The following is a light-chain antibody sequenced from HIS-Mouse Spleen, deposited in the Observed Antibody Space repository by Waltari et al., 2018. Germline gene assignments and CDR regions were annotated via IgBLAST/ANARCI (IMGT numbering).Light chain of an antibody. CDR3: RQSYSTPRT. CDR2: KIS. Sequence: DIVMTQTPLSSPVTLGQPASISCRSSQSLVHSDGNTYLSWLQQRPGQPPRLLIYKISNRLSGVPSRFSGSGSGTDFTLTISSLQPEDFATYYCRQSYSTPRTFGQGTKVEIK. CDR1: QSLVHSDGNTY. V-gene: IGKV2-24*01. J-gene: IGKJ1*01.